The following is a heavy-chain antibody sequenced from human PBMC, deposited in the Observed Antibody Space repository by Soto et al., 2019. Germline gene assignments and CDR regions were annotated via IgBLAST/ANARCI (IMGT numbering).Heavy chain of an antibody. Sequence: GGSLRLSCAASGFAFSSYTMNWVRQAPGKGLEWVSSISGGGDYIYYTGSVKGRFSISRDNAKNSLYLQMDSLRAEDTAVYYCASLSRFALDYWGQGTLVTVSS. CDR3: ASLSRFALDY. J-gene: IGHJ4*01. CDR2: ISGGGDYI. CDR1: GFAFSSYT. D-gene: IGHD3-10*01. V-gene: IGHV3-21*01.